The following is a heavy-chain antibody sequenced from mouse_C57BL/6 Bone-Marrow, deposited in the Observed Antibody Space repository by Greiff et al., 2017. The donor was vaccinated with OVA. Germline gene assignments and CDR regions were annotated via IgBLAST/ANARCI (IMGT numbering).Heavy chain of an antibody. V-gene: IGHV1-72*01. CDR1: GYTFTSYW. CDR3: ARFHITTVVATDYFDD. Sequence: QVQLQQPGAELVKPGASVKLSCKASGYTFTSYWMHWVKQRPGRGLEWIGRIDPNSGGTKYNEKFKSKATLTVDKPSSTAYMQLSSLTSEDSAVYYCARFHITTVVATDYFDDWGQGTTLTVSS. CDR2: IDPNSGGT. J-gene: IGHJ2*01. D-gene: IGHD1-1*01.